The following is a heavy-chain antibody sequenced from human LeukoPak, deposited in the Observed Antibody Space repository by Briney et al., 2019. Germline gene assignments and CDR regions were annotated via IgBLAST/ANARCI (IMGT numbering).Heavy chain of an antibody. V-gene: IGHV3-30*18. J-gene: IGHJ4*02. D-gene: IGHD5-12*01. Sequence: GGSLRLSCAASGFSFSSYGIHWVRQAPGKGLEWVAVISYDGSNKYYADSVKGRFTISRDNSKNTLYLQMNSLRAEDTAVYYCAKIKKRGYSGYDYVLDYWGQGTLVTVSS. CDR3: AKIKKRGYSGYDYVLDY. CDR2: ISYDGSNK. CDR1: GFSFSSYG.